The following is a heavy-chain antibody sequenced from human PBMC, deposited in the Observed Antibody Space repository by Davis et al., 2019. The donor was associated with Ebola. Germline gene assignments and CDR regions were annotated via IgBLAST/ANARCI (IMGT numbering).Heavy chain of an antibody. J-gene: IGHJ4*02. CDR2: INPDGSGR. CDR1: GFTFSSYW. D-gene: IGHD1-20*01. V-gene: IGHV3-7*04. Sequence: GESLKISCAASGFTFSSYWMSWIRQAPGTGPEWVAAINPDGSGRSYVASGRGRFTISRDNARNSLYLQMNTLRAEDTAVYYCMTDPNWRSGSWGQGTLVIVSS. CDR3: MTDPNWRSGS.